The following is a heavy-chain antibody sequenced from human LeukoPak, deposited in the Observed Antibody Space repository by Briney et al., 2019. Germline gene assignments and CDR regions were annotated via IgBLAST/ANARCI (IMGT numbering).Heavy chain of an antibody. V-gene: IGHV3-53*01. Sequence: GGSLRLSCAASGFTVSSNYMSWVRQAPGKGLEWVSVIYSGGSTYYADSVEGRFSISRDNSKNTLFLQMNSLRAEDTAVYYCARGGYDSSGYYDYWGQGTLVTVSS. D-gene: IGHD3-22*01. CDR3: ARGGYDSSGYYDY. CDR1: GFTVSSNY. CDR2: IYSGGST. J-gene: IGHJ4*02.